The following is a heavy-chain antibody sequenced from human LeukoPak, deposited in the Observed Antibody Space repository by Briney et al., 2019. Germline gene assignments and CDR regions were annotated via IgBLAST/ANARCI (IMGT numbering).Heavy chain of an antibody. CDR3: ARGRWLQPWGYFDY. V-gene: IGHV1-69*05. CDR2: IIPIFGTA. Sequence: GASVKVSCKASGGTFSSYAISWVRQAPGQGLEWMGGIIPIFGTANYAQKFQGRVTITTDESTSTAYMELSSLRSEDTAVYHCARGRWLQPWGYFDYWGQGTLVTVSS. J-gene: IGHJ4*03. D-gene: IGHD5-24*01. CDR1: GGTFSSYA.